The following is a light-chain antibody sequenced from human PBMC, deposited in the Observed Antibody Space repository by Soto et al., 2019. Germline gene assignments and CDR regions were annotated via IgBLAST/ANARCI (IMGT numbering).Light chain of an antibody. J-gene: IGLJ1*01. V-gene: IGLV2-14*01. CDR2: EVS. CDR3: SSYTSSSTYV. CDR1: SSDVGGYNY. Sequence: QSALTQPASVSGSPGQSITISCTGTSSDVGGYNYVSWYQQHSGKAPKLMIYEVSNRPSGVSNRFSGSKSGNTASLTISGLQAEDAADYYCSSYTSSSTYVFGTGTKLTVL.